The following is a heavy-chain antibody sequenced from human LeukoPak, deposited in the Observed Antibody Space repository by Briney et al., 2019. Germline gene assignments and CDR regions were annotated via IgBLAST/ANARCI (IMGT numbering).Heavy chain of an antibody. Sequence: SQTLSLTCTVSGGSISSGSYYWSWLRQPAGKGLEWFGRIYTSGSTNYNPSLKSRVTISVHTSKNQFSLKLSSVTAADTAVYYCARMMSGYDYFYYYYYMDVWGKGTTVTVSS. CDR2: IYTSGST. CDR3: ARMMSGYDYFYYYYYMDV. D-gene: IGHD5-12*01. J-gene: IGHJ6*03. CDR1: GGSISSGSYY. V-gene: IGHV4-61*02.